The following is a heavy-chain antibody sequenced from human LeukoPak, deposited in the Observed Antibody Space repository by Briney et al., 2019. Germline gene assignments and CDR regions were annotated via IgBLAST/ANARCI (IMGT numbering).Heavy chain of an antibody. Sequence: GGSLRLSCAASGFTFSSYGMHWVRQAPGKGLEWVAVISYDGSNKYYADSVKGRFTISRDNSKNTLYLQMNSLRAEDTAVYYCAKGFGYSSGWYYFQHWGQGTLVTVSS. V-gene: IGHV3-30*18. D-gene: IGHD6-19*01. CDR3: AKGFGYSSGWYYFQH. J-gene: IGHJ1*01. CDR2: ISYDGSNK. CDR1: GFTFSSYG.